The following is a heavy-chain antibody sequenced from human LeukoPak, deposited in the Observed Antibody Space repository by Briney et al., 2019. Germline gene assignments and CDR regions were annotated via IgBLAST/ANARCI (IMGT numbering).Heavy chain of an antibody. Sequence: ASVKVSCKASGYTFTSYGISWVRQAPGQGLEWMGWISAYNGNTNYAQKLQGRVTMTTDTSTSTAYMGLRSLRSDDTAVYYCARVDYYGSGSYYRGALDYWGQGTLVTVSS. D-gene: IGHD3-10*01. V-gene: IGHV1-18*01. J-gene: IGHJ4*02. CDR3: ARVDYYGSGSYYRGALDY. CDR1: GYTFTSYG. CDR2: ISAYNGNT.